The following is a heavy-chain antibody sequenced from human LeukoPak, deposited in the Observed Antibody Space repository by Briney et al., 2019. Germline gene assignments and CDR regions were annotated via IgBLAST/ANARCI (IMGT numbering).Heavy chain of an antibody. Sequence: GASLKGSCKASGYSFNAYYIHCVRQAPGQELEWMGWMNPKSPGTNYAQKFQGRVTMTRDTSISTAYMELSSLTSDDSAVYYCARDPAQSYYTDVWGIGTTVTVSS. V-gene: IGHV1-2*02. J-gene: IGHJ6*03. CDR1: GYSFNAYY. CDR3: ARDPAQSYYTDV. CDR2: MNPKSPGT.